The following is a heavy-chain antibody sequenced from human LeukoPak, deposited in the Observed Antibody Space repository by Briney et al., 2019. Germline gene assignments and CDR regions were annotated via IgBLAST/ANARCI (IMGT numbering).Heavy chain of an antibody. CDR2: ISGSGGST. J-gene: IGHJ4*02. Sequence: AGGSLRLSWAASGFTFSRNGMGWVSQAGGKGRGWVSAISGSGGSTYYADSVKGRFTISRDNSKNTLNLQTNSLRAEDTAVYYCAKSEFHDYRYYWGQGTLVTVSS. CDR3: AKSEFHDYRYY. D-gene: IGHD4-11*01. V-gene: IGHV3-23*01. CDR1: GFTFSRNG.